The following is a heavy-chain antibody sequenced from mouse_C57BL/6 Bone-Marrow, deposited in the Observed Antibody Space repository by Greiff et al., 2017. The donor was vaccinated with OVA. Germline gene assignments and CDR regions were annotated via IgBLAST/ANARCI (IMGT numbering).Heavy chain of an antibody. J-gene: IGHJ3*01. CDR1: GYTFTSYW. CDR2: IHPNSGST. Sequence: VQLQQPGAELVKPGASVKLSCKASGYTFTSYWMHWVKPRPGQGLEWIGMIHPNSGSTNYNEKFKSKATLTVDKSSSTAYMQLSSLTSEDSAVYYCASLLQAWFAYWGQGTLVTVSA. CDR3: ASLLQAWFAY. V-gene: IGHV1-64*01. D-gene: IGHD2-10*01.